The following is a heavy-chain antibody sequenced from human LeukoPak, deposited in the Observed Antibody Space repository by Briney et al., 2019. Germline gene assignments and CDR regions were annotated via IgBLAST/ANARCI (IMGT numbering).Heavy chain of an antibody. CDR3: ARDKGGFTVTTWGAFDI. D-gene: IGHD4-17*01. V-gene: IGHV4-31*03. CDR1: GGSISSGGYY. Sequence: SETLSLTCTVSGGSISSGGYYWSWIRQHPGKGLEWIGYIYYSGSTYYNPSLKSRVTISVDTSKNQFSLKLSSVTAADTAVYYCARDKGGFTVTTWGAFDIWGQGTMVTVSS. J-gene: IGHJ3*02. CDR2: IYYSGST.